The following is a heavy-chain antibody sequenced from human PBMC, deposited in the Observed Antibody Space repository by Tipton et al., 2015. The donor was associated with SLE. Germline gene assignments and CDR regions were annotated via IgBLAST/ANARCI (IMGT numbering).Heavy chain of an antibody. Sequence: GGSISSGGYYWSWIRQYPGKGLEWIGDIHYSGSTYSNPSLESRITISLDTSKNHFSLNLTSVTAADPAVYYCARGYCTSPTCRYYYYYYMDVWGKGTTVTVSS. J-gene: IGHJ6*03. D-gene: IGHD2-2*01. V-gene: IGHV4-31*02. CDR3: ARGYCTSPTCRYYYYYYMDV. CDR1: GGSISSGGYY. CDR2: IHYSGST.